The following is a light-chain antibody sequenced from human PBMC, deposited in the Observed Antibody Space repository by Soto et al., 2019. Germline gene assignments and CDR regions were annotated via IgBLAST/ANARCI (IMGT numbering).Light chain of an antibody. J-gene: IGKJ5*01. CDR3: QQYGKSPPIT. CDR2: DAS. Sequence: ENVLTQSPGTLSLSPGERATLSCMASQSVSSSSLAWYQQKPGQAPRLLIYDASSRATGIPDRFSGSGSGTDFTRTISRLEPEDFAVYYCQQYGKSPPITFGQGTRLEIK. CDR1: QSVSSSS. V-gene: IGKV3-20*01.